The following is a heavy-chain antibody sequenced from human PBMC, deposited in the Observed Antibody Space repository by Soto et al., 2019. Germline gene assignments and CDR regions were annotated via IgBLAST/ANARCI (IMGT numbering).Heavy chain of an antibody. Sequence: GGSLRLSCAASGFTFSSYAMSWVRQAPGKGLEWVSAISGSGGSTYYADSVKGRFTISRDNSKNTLYLQMNSLRAEDTAVYYCARAEGDYGALYYYYYMDVWGKGTTVTVSS. J-gene: IGHJ6*03. V-gene: IGHV3-23*01. D-gene: IGHD4-17*01. CDR3: ARAEGDYGALYYYYYMDV. CDR2: ISGSGGST. CDR1: GFTFSSYA.